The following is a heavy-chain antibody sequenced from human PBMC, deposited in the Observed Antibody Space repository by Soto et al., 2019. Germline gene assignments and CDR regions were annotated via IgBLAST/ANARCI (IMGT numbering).Heavy chain of an antibody. CDR1: GGSISSGGYY. D-gene: IGHD3-22*01. J-gene: IGHJ5*02. CDR2: IYYSGST. V-gene: IGHV4-31*03. CDR3: ARDRPYYYDSSGYGFNWFDP. Sequence: SETLSLTCTVSGGSISSGGYYWSWIRQHPGKGLEWIGYIYYSGSTYYNPSLKSRVTKSVDTSKKQFSLKLGSVTAADTAVYYCARDRPYYYDSSGYGFNWFDPWGQGTLVTVSS.